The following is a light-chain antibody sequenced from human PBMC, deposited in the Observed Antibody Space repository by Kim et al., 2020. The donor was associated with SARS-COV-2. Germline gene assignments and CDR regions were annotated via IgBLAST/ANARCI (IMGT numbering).Light chain of an antibody. CDR2: ANN. CDR3: AAWDDAPNDYV. Sequence: GERVTMSCSGNTCNIGSNTVDWYQQLPAIAPRLLIYANNHRPSGVPARFSGSKSCTSASLAISRLQPEDEADYYCAAWDDAPNDYVFGSGTKVTVL. J-gene: IGLJ1*01. CDR1: TCNIGSNT. V-gene: IGLV1-44*01.